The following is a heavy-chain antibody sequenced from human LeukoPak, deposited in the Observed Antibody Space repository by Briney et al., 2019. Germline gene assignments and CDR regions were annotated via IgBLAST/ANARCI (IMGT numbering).Heavy chain of an antibody. CDR1: GYTFSIYC. CDR2: INSNGSST. Sequence: VGSLRLSCAASGYTFSIYCTHCVRQAPGKRLVWVSRINSNGSSTSYADSVKGRFTISRDNAKNTLYLQMNSLRAEDTAVYYCARDSGIVGALYYFDYWGQGTLVTVSS. D-gene: IGHD1-26*01. J-gene: IGHJ4*02. V-gene: IGHV3-74*01. CDR3: ARDSGIVGALYYFDY.